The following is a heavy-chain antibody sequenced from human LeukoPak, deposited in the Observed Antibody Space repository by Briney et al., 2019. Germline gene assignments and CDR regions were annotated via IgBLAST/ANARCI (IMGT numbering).Heavy chain of an antibody. J-gene: IGHJ5*02. CDR3: ARDTYIVVVPAAMLSTAFDP. CDR2: INPNSGGT. Sequence: ASVKVSCKASGYTFTGYYMHWVRQAPGQGLEWMGGINPNSGGTNYAQKFQGRVTMTSDTSISTASMELSRLRSDDTAVYYCARDTYIVVVPAAMLSTAFDPWGQGTLVTVSS. V-gene: IGHV1-2*02. CDR1: GYTFTGYY. D-gene: IGHD2-2*01.